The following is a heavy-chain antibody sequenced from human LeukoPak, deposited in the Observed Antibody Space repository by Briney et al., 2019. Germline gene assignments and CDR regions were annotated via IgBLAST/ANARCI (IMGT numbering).Heavy chain of an antibody. CDR3: ARGRIAVAGPFDY. D-gene: IGHD6-19*01. Sequence: GGSLRLSCAASGFTVSSNYMNWVRRAPGEGLEWVSVIYSGGSTYYSDSVVSGFTISRDNSKNTLYLQMNSLRAEDTAVYYCARGRIAVAGPFDYWGQGTLVTVSS. J-gene: IGHJ4*02. V-gene: IGHV3-53*01. CDR1: GFTVSSNY. CDR2: IYSGGST.